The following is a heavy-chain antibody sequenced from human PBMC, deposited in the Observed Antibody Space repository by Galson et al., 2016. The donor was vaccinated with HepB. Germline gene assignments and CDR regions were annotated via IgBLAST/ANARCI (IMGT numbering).Heavy chain of an antibody. D-gene: IGHD3-16*01. Sequence: YADSVKGRFTISRDNSKDTVYLQMNSLRVEDTAVYYCSKDIQWPGIGEVGADNWGPGTLVTVSS. V-gene: IGHV3-23*01. J-gene: IGHJ4*02. CDR3: SKDIQWPGIGEVGADN.